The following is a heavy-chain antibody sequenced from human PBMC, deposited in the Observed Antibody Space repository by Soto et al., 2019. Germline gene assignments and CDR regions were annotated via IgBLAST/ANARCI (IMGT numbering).Heavy chain of an antibody. CDR2: IYYSGST. J-gene: IGHJ4*02. D-gene: IGHD3-3*01. CDR3: SIGSYYDFWSGYYTSSYFDY. V-gene: IGHV4-59*01. Sequence: SETLSLTCTVSGGSISSYYWSWIRQPPGKGLEWIGYIYYSGSTNYNPSLKSRVTISVDTSKNQFSLKLSSVTAADTVVYYCSIGSYYDFWSGYYTSSYFDYWGQGTLVTVSS. CDR1: GGSISSYY.